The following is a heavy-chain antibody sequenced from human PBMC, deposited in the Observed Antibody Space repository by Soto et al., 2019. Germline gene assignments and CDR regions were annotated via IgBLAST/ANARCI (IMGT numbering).Heavy chain of an antibody. CDR3: AREVWTKSKYYYYYGMDV. CDR1: GGTFSSYA. CDR2: IIPIFGTA. J-gene: IGHJ6*02. D-gene: IGHD1-20*01. V-gene: IGHV1-69*13. Sequence: SVKVSCKASGGTFSSYAISWVRQAPGQGLEWMGGIIPIFGTANYAQKFQGRVTITADESTSTAYMELSSLRSEDTAVYYCAREVWTKSKYYYYYGMDVWGQGTTVTVSS.